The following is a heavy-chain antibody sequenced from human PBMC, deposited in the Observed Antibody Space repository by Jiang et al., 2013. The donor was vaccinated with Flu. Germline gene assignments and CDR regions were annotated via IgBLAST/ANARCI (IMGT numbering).Heavy chain of an antibody. Sequence: GAEVKKPGASVKVSCKASGYTFTSYGISWVRQAPGQGLEWMGWISAYNGNTNYAQKLQGRVTMTTDTSTSTAYMELRSLRSDDTAVYYCASYSGSYGRENWFDPWGQGTLVTVSS. D-gene: IGHD1-26*01. J-gene: IGHJ5*02. CDR1: GYTFTSYG. CDR2: ISAYNGNT. CDR3: ASYSGSYGRENWFDP. V-gene: IGHV1-18*01.